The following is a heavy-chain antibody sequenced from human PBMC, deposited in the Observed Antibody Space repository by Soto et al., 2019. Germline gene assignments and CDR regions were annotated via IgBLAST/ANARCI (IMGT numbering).Heavy chain of an antibody. CDR3: ARAPSEYIGGSYLRYYEY. CDR2: ISGTTGHA. CDR1: GFPFSNYA. Sequence: EVQILESGGGLVQPGGSLRLSCAASGFPFSNYAMAWVRQAPVKGLEWVSAISGTTGHAFYADSVKDRFTISRDNSKNTLYLQMDSLRAEDTAVYHCARAPSEYIGGSYLRYYEYWGQGSLVTVSS. D-gene: IGHD3-16*01. V-gene: IGHV3-23*01. J-gene: IGHJ4*02.